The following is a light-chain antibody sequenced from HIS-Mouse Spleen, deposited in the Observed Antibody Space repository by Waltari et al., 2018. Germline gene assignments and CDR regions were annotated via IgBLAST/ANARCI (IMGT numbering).Light chain of an antibody. CDR2: QDS. CDR3: QAWDSSTACYV. Sequence: SYELTQPPSVSVSPGQTASITCSGDKLGDKYACWYQQKPGQSPVLVIYQDSKRPSGIPGRFSGSNSGNTATLTISGTQAMDEADYYCQAWDSSTACYVFGTGTKVTVL. V-gene: IGLV3-1*01. J-gene: IGLJ1*01. CDR1: KLGDKY.